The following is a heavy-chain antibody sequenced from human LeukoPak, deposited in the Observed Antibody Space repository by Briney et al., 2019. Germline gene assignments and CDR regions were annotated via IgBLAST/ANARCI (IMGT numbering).Heavy chain of an antibody. Sequence: PSETLSLTCAVYGGSFSGYYWSWIRQPPGKGLEWIGEINHSGSTNYYPSLKSRVTISVDTSKNQFSLKLSSVTAADTAVYYCARHFWSGYPFDYWGQGTLVTVSS. V-gene: IGHV4-34*01. J-gene: IGHJ4*02. D-gene: IGHD3-3*02. CDR3: ARHFWSGYPFDY. CDR1: GGSFSGYY. CDR2: INHSGST.